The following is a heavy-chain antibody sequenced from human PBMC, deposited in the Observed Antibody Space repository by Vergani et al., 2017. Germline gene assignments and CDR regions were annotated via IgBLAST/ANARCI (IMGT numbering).Heavy chain of an antibody. Sequence: QVQLQESGPGLVKPSETLSLTCTVSGGSISSYYWSWIRQPPGKGLEWIGYIYYSGSTNYNPSLKSRVTISVDTSKNQFSLKLSSVTAADTAVYYCARDHYGAWNWFDPWGQGTLVTVSS. CDR2: IYYSGST. D-gene: IGHD3-10*01. V-gene: IGHV4-59*01. CDR3: ARDHYGAWNWFDP. J-gene: IGHJ5*02. CDR1: GGSISSYY.